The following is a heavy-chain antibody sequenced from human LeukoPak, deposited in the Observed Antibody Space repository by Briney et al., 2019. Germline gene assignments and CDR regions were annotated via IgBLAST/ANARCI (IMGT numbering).Heavy chain of an antibody. D-gene: IGHD5-18*01. J-gene: IGHJ6*03. CDR1: GGSISSYY. CDR2: IYTSGST. CDR3: ARGIVDTAMVKRSYYYYYYMDV. V-gene: IGHV4-4*07. Sequence: SETLSLTCTVPGGSISSYYWSWLRQPAGKGLEWIGRIYTSGSTNYNPSLKSRVTMSVDTSKNQFSLKLSSVTAADTAVYYCARGIVDTAMVKRSYYYYYYMDVWGKGTTVTVSS.